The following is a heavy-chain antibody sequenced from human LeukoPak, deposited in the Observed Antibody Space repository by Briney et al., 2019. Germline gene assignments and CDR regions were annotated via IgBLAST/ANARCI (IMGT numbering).Heavy chain of an antibody. D-gene: IGHD3-3*01. CDR3: ARGYRHDFWSGYPRYYYGMDV. CDR2: INHSGST. V-gene: IGHV4-34*01. J-gene: IGHJ6*02. CDR1: GGSFSGYY. Sequence: SETLSLTCAVYGGSFSGYYWSWIRQPPGKGLEWIGEINHSGSTNYNPSLKSRVTISVDTSKNQCSLRLSSVTAADTAVYYCARGYRHDFWSGYPRYYYGMDVWGQGTTVTVSS.